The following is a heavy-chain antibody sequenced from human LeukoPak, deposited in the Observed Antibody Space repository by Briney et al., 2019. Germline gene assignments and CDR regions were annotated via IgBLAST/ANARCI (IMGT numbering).Heavy chain of an antibody. Sequence: SQTLSLTCTVSGGSISSGSYYWSWIRQPAGKGLEWIGRIYTSGSTNYNPSLKSRVTISVDTSKNQFSLKLSSVTAADTAVYYCARDNSGVWWELYYYMDVWGKGTTVTVSS. V-gene: IGHV4-61*02. CDR1: GGSISSGSYY. CDR2: IYTSGST. D-gene: IGHD2-15*01. J-gene: IGHJ6*03. CDR3: ARDNSGVWWELYYYMDV.